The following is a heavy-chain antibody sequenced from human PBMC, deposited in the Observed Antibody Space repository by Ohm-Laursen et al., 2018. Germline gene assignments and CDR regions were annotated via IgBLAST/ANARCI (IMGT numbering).Heavy chain of an antibody. CDR2: ISYDGSNK. CDR3: AKDPPDQYRYGTIGWDI. CDR1: GFSFSSYG. V-gene: IGHV3-30*18. J-gene: IGHJ3*02. D-gene: IGHD5-18*01. Sequence: SPRLSRAASGFSFSSYGMHWVRQAARKGLEWVAVISYDGSNKYYGDSVKGRFTISRDNSKNTLYLQMNSLRAEDTAVYYCAKDPPDQYRYGTIGWDIWGQGTMVTVSS.